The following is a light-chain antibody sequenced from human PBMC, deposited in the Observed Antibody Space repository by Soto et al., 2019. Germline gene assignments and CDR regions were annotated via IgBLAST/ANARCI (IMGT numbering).Light chain of an antibody. CDR3: QQYETFSVT. J-gene: IGKJ1*01. CDR1: QSVSGW. Sequence: DIQMTQSPSTLSASVGDTVTVTCRASQSVSGWLAWYQQKPGEAPKLLIYGASALPRGVPSRFRGSGSGTKFTLTIASLQPDDFATYYCQQYETFSVTFGPGTKVEI. CDR2: GAS. V-gene: IGKV1-5*01.